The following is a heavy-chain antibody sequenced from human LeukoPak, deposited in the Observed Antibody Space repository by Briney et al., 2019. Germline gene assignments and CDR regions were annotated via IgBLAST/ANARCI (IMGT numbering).Heavy chain of an antibody. V-gene: IGHV1-58*01. D-gene: IGHD1-26*01. J-gene: IGHJ4*02. CDR3: AKGREAYSGSYTPFDC. Sequence: SVKVSCKASGFTFTSSAVQWVRQARGQRLEWIGWIVVGSGNTNYAQKFQERVTITRDMSTSTAYMELSSLRSEDTAVYYCAKGREAYSGSYTPFDCWGQGTLVTVSS. CDR1: GFTFTSSA. CDR2: IVVGSGNT.